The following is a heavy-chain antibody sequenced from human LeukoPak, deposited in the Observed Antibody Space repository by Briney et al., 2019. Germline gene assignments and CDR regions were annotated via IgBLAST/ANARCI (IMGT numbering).Heavy chain of an antibody. CDR2: ISGSGGST. Sequence: RPGGSLRLSCAASGFTFSSYAMSWVRQAPGKGLGWVSAISGSGGSTYYADSVKGRFTISRDNSKNTLYLQMNSLRAEDTAVYYCAKDPTNTALFNWFDPWGQGTLVTVSS. D-gene: IGHD2-21*01. CDR3: AKDPTNTALFNWFDP. V-gene: IGHV3-23*01. CDR1: GFTFSSYA. J-gene: IGHJ5*02.